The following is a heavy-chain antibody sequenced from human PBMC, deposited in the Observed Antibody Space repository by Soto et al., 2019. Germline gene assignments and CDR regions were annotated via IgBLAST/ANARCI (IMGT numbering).Heavy chain of an antibody. CDR2: ISPGSRYP. J-gene: IGHJ5*02. V-gene: IGHV3-11*06. D-gene: IGHD2-15*01. CDR3: VRGGGGGLFDP. Sequence: FLRLSCASSGFTFSDYYMSWIRQAPGKGLEWLSYISPGSRYPAYADSVKGRFTISRDNARRSLSLQMNSLTVDDTAIYYCVRGGGGGLFDPWGQGSMVTV. CDR1: GFTFSDYY.